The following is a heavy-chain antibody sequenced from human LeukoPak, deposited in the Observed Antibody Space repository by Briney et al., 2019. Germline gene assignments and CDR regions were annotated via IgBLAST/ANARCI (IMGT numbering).Heavy chain of an antibody. V-gene: IGHV3-30*02. Sequence: GGSLRLSCAASGFTFSTFAMIWVRQAPGKGLEWVAFIRYDGSNKYYADSVKGRFTISRDNSKNTLYLQMNSLRAEDTAVYYCARDSATVTTESWFDPWGQGTLVTVSS. J-gene: IGHJ5*02. CDR2: IRYDGSNK. CDR1: GFTFSTFA. CDR3: ARDSATVTTESWFDP. D-gene: IGHD4-17*01.